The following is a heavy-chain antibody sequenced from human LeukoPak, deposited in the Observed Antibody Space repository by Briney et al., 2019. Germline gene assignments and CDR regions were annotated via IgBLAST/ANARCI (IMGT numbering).Heavy chain of an antibody. Sequence: SETLSLTCTVSGGSISSGDYYWSWIRQPPGKGLEWIGYIYYSGSTYYNPSLKSRVTISVDTSKNQFSLKLSSVTAADTAVYYCARGVVPDNWFDPWGQGTLVTVSS. V-gene: IGHV4-30-4*01. CDR3: ARGVVPDNWFDP. CDR2: IYYSGST. CDR1: GGSISSGDYY. J-gene: IGHJ5*02. D-gene: IGHD2-2*01.